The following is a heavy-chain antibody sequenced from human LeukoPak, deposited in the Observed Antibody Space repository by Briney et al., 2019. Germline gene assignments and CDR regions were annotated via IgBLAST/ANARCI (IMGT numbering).Heavy chain of an antibody. CDR1: GFTFSSYS. Sequence: PGGSLRLSYAASGFTFSSYSMNWVRQAPGKGLEWVSSISSSSSYIYYADSVKGRFTISRDNAKNSLYLQMNSLRAEDTAVYYCARGLYCGGDCYPTHFDYWGQGTLVTVSS. V-gene: IGHV3-21*01. D-gene: IGHD2-21*02. CDR2: ISSSSSYI. CDR3: ARGLYCGGDCYPTHFDY. J-gene: IGHJ4*02.